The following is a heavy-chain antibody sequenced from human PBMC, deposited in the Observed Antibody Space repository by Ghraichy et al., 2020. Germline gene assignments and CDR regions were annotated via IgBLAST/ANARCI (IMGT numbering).Heavy chain of an antibody. V-gene: IGHV3-64*02. CDR1: GFTFSSYP. CDR2: ISGNGDKT. D-gene: IGHD1-26*01. CDR3: AREAPNGSYDY. J-gene: IGHJ4*02. Sequence: GGSLRLSCAASGFTFSSYPMHWVRQAPGKGLESVSAISGNGDKTYYGDSVKGRFIISRDNSKNTLYLQMGSLRSEDIAVYYCAREAPNGSYDYWGQGTLVTVSS.